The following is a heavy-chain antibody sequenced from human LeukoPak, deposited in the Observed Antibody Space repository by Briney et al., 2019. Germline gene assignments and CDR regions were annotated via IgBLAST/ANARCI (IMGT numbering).Heavy chain of an antibody. J-gene: IGHJ4*02. CDR1: GFTFRNFG. CDR2: IRYDGSDT. D-gene: IGHD3-10*01. V-gene: IGHV3-30*02. Sequence: GGSLRLSCATSGFTFRNFGMHWVRQAPGKGLEWVAFIRYDGSDTYYADSVKGRFTISRVDSENTLHLQMNSLKTEDTSIFYCARGGYGLGSYIEYGGQGTLVTVS. CDR3: ARGGYGLGSYIEY.